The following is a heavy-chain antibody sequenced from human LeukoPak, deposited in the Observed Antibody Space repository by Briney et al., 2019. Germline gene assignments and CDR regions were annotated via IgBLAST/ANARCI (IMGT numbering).Heavy chain of an antibody. CDR1: GFTFSSYA. J-gene: IGHJ4*02. CDR3: AKDMEPYYYGSGSYGG. V-gene: IGHV3-23*01. Sequence: GGSLRLSCAASGFTFSSYAMSWVRQAPGKGLEWVSAISGGGGSTYYADSVKGRFTISRDNSKNTLYLQMNSLRAEDTAVYYCAKDMEPYYYGSGSYGGWGQGTLVTVSS. D-gene: IGHD3-10*01. CDR2: ISGGGGST.